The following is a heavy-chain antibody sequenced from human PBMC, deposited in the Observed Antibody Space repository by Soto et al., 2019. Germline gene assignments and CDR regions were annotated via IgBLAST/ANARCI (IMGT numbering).Heavy chain of an antibody. J-gene: IGHJ4*02. CDR2: VYYSGST. Sequence: SETLSLTCTVSGGSISSISSYWGWIRQPPGKGLEWIGNVYYSGSTYSNPSLKSRLTISVDTSKNQFSLKLSSVTAADTAVYYCASFDFWSGRDYDYWGQGTLVTVSS. CDR3: ASFDFWSGRDYDY. D-gene: IGHD3-3*01. CDR1: GGSISSISSY. V-gene: IGHV4-39*07.